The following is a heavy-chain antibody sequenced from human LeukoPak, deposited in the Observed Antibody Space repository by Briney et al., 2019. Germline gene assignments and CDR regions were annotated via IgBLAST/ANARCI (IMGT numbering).Heavy chain of an antibody. CDR2: INHSGST. D-gene: IGHD2-15*01. CDR1: GGSFSDYY. V-gene: IGHV4-34*01. CDR3: ARIGRGSALDY. J-gene: IGHJ4*02. Sequence: SETLSLTCAVYGGSFSDYYWSWIRQPPGKGLEWIGEINHSGSTNYNPSLKSRVTISVDTSKNHFSLKLTSVTAADTALYYCARIGRGSALDYWGQGTLVIVSS.